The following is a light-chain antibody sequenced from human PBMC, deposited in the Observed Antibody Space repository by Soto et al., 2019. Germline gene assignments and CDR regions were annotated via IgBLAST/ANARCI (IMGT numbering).Light chain of an antibody. CDR1: QTVNSDS. J-gene: IGKJ1*01. V-gene: IGKV3-20*01. Sequence: EIVLTQSPGTLSLSPGETATLSCRASQTVNSDSLAWFQQRPGQAPRLLIFATSRRATDIPNRFSGSGSGTDFTLAIRRMEPEDFAVYYCHQFGYSHLTFGQGTKVE. CDR2: ATS. CDR3: HQFGYSHLT.